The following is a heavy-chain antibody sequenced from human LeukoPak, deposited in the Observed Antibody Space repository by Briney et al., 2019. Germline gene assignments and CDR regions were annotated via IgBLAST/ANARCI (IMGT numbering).Heavy chain of an antibody. V-gene: IGHV4-34*01. J-gene: IGHJ6*03. CDR2: INHSGST. D-gene: IGHD2-15*01. CDR3: ARGDDHHASKTTHYHYFYMDV. Sequence: PSDTLSLTCAVYGGSFSGYYWSWIRQPPGKGLEWIGEINHSGSTKYNPSLKSRVTISVDTSKNQFSLKLSSVTAADTAVYYCARGDDHHASKTTHYHYFYMDVWDKGTTVTVSS. CDR1: GGSFSGYY.